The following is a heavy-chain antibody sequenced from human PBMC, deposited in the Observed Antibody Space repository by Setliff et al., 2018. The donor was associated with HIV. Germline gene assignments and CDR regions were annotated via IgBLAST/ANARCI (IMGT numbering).Heavy chain of an antibody. CDR1: GFTFSRYA. V-gene: IGHV3-21*01. Sequence: GGSLRLSCAVSGFTFSRYAMSWVRQAPGKGLEWVSSISSSSSYIYYADSVKGRFTISRDNAKNSLYLQMNSLRAEDTAVYYCARDYLYYNLYNGSPVYGMDVWGQGTTVTV. D-gene: IGHD3-3*01. J-gene: IGHJ6*02. CDR3: ARDYLYYNLYNGSPVYGMDV. CDR2: ISSSSSYI.